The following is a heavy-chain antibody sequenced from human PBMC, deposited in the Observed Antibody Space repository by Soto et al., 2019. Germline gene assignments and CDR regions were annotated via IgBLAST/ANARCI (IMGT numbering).Heavy chain of an antibody. Sequence: GGSLRLSCAASGFTFSSYAMHWVRQAPGKGLEWVAVISYDGSNKYYADSVKGRFTISRDNSKNTLYLQMNSLRAEDTAVYYCARLSMDFWSGYAYYYYGMDVWGQGTTVTVSS. J-gene: IGHJ6*02. CDR2: ISYDGSNK. V-gene: IGHV3-30-3*01. D-gene: IGHD3-3*01. CDR3: ARLSMDFWSGYAYYYYGMDV. CDR1: GFTFSSYA.